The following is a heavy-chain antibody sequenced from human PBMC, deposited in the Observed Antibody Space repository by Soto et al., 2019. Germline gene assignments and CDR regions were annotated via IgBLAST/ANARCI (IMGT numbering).Heavy chain of an antibody. Sequence: SQTLSLTCAISGDSVSSNSAAWNWIRQSPSRGLEWLGRTYYRSKWYNDYAVSVKSRITINPDTSKNQFSLQLNSVTPEDTAVYYCARERRYCSSTSCANWVDPWGQGTLVTVSS. V-gene: IGHV6-1*01. J-gene: IGHJ5*02. D-gene: IGHD2-2*01. CDR2: TYYRSKWYN. CDR3: ARERRYCSSTSCANWVDP. CDR1: GDSVSSNSAA.